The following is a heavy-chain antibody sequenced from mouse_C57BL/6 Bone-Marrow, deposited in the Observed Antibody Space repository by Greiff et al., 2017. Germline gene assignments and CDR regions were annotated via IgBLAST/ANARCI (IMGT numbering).Heavy chain of an antibody. CDR2: IGPGDGDT. J-gene: IGHJ4*01. V-gene: IGHV14-1*01. Sequence: VQLQQSGAELVRPGASVKLSCTASGFNIKDYYMHWVKQRPEQGLEWIGRIGPGDGDTEYAAKFQGKATMTADKSSNTAYLQLSSLTSEDTAVYYCRWVLYAMDYWGQGTSVTVSA. CDR3: RWVLYAMDY. D-gene: IGHD2-3*01. CDR1: GFNIKDYY.